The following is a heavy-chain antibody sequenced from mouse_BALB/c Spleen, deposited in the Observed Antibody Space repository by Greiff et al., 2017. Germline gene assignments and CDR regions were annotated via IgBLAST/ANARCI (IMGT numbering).Heavy chain of an antibody. CDR1: GFTFSSYG. J-gene: IGHJ4*01. CDR3: ARDGDYDDAMDY. CDR2: INSNGGST. Sequence: EVKLVESGGGLVQPGGSLKLSCAASGFTFSSYGMSWVRQTPDKRLELVATINSNGGSTYYPDSVKGRFTISRDNAKNTLYLQMSSLKSEDTAMYYCARDGDYDDAMDYWGQGTSVTVSS. D-gene: IGHD2-4*01. V-gene: IGHV5-6-3*01.